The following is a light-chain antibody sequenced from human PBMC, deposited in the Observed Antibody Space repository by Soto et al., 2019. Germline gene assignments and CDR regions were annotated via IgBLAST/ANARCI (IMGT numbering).Light chain of an antibody. J-gene: IGLJ1*01. CDR3: SSYSGSSPLYV. Sequence: SALTQPASVSGSPGRSITISCTGTSSDIGAYNYVSWYQLHPGKAPKLMIYEVSYRTSGLSNRFSGSKSGNTASLTISGLQAEDEADYFCSSYSGSSPLYVFGTGTKVTV. V-gene: IGLV2-14*01. CDR1: SSDIGAYNY. CDR2: EVS.